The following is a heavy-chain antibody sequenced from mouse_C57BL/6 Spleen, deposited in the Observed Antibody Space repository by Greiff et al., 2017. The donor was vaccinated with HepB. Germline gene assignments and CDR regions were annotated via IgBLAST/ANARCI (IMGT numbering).Heavy chain of an antibody. J-gene: IGHJ1*03. CDR3: ARCYGNYGYFDV. D-gene: IGHD2-1*01. Sequence: EVQLQESGGGLVKPGGSLKLSCAASGFTFSDYGMHWVRQAPEKGLEWVAYISSGSSTIYYADTVKGRFTISRDNAKNTLFLQMTSLRSEDTAMYYCARCYGNYGYFDVWGTGTTVTVSS. CDR2: ISSGSSTI. CDR1: GFTFSDYG. V-gene: IGHV5-17*01.